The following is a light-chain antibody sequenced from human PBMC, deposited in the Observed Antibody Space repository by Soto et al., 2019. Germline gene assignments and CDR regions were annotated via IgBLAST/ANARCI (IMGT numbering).Light chain of an antibody. CDR1: QSISSW. Sequence: DIQMTQSPSTLSASVGDRVTITCRASQSISSWLAWYQQKPGKAPKLLIYDASSLESGVPSRFSGSGSGTEFTLTISSLQPDDFETYYCQQNNSYSPYTFGQGTTLEIK. CDR3: QQNNSYSPYT. J-gene: IGKJ2*01. V-gene: IGKV1-5*01. CDR2: DAS.